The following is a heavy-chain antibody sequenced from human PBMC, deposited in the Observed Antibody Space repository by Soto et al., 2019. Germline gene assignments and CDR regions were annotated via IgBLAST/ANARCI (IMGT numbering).Heavy chain of an antibody. CDR1: GFTFSSYA. V-gene: IGHV3-30-3*01. D-gene: IGHD3-16*02. CDR3: ARDNRGGFGGVIIPYY. Sequence: GGSLRLSCAASGFTFSSYAMHWVRQAPGKGLEWVAVISYDGSNKYYADSVKGRFTISRDNSKNTLYLQMNSLRAEDTTVYYCARDNRGGFGGVIIPYYWGQGTLVTVSS. J-gene: IGHJ4*02. CDR2: ISYDGSNK.